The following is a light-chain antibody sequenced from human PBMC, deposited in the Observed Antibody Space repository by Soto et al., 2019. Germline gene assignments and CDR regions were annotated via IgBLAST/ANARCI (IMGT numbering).Light chain of an antibody. J-gene: IGKJ3*01. CDR1: QSVSRNF. Sequence: EIELTQSPGTLSLSPGERATLSCRASQSVSRNFLAWYQKQPGHAPLLIFDGASSRATDTPDMFSGSACGTVFTIIGSILDDEVFAFYFCQQNGTPPPTFGHGTKVDIK. V-gene: IGKV3-20*01. CDR3: QQNGTPPPT. CDR2: GAS.